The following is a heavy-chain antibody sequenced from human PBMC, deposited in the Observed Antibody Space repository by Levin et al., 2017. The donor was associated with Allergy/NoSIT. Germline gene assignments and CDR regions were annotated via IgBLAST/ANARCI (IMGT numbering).Heavy chain of an antibody. Sequence: SQTLSLTCAISGDSVSSNSAAWNWIRQSPSRGLEWLGRTYYRSKWYNDYAVSVKSRITINPDTSKNQFSLQLNSVTPEDTAVYYCARVGYCSGGSCYDRGDAFDIWGQGTMVTVSS. CDR2: TYYRSKWYN. CDR3: ARVGYCSGGSCYDRGDAFDI. D-gene: IGHD2-15*01. CDR1: GDSVSSNSAA. V-gene: IGHV6-1*01. J-gene: IGHJ3*02.